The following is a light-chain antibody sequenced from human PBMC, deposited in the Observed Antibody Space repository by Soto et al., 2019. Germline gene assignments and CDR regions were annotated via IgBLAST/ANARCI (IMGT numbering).Light chain of an antibody. CDR3: QQYDTYPRT. V-gene: IGKV1-5*03. J-gene: IGKJ1*01. Sequence: DIQMTQSPSTLSASVGDRVTITCRASHSISNWLAWYQQKPGKAPKLLIFKASTLESGVPSRFSGSGSGTEFTLHISSLQPDDFATYHCQQYDTYPRTFGQGTKVDIK. CDR2: KAS. CDR1: HSISNW.